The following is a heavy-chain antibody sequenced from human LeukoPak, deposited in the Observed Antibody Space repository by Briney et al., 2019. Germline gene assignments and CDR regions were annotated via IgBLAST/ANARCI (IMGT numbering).Heavy chain of an antibody. D-gene: IGHD3-10*01. CDR2: ISSSSSYI. V-gene: IGHV3-21*01. J-gene: IGHJ4*02. Sequence: PGGSLRLSCVASGFTFSSYSMNWVRQAPGKGLEWVSSISSSSSYIYYADSVKGRFTISRDNAKNSLYLQMNSLRAEDTAVYYCARDKGYGSGNFWSVDYWGQGTLVTVSS. CDR3: ARDKGYGSGNFWSVDY. CDR1: GFTFSSYS.